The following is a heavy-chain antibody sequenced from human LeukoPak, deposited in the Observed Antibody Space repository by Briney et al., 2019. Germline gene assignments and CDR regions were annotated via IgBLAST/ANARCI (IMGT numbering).Heavy chain of an antibody. Sequence: SETLSLTCAVYGGSFSGYYWSWIRQPPGKGLEWIGEINHSGCTNYNPSLKSRVTISVDTSKNQFSLKLSSVTAADTAVYYCARGLTAVAPQYGYWGQGTLVTVSS. CDR2: INHSGCT. J-gene: IGHJ4*02. V-gene: IGHV4-34*01. D-gene: IGHD6-19*01. CDR1: GGSFSGYY. CDR3: ARGLTAVAPQYGY.